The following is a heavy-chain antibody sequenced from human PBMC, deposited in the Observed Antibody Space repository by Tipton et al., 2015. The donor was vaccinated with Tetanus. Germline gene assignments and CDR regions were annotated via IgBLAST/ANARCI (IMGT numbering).Heavy chain of an antibody. D-gene: IGHD1-20*01. Sequence: SLRLSCAASGFTFNTYAMRWVRQSPGRGLEWVSVISDSGGSTYYADSVKGRFTISRDNSKNTLYLQMNSLRAEGTAVYYCAMSKGITGTTFYYGMDVWGQGTTLTFSS. J-gene: IGHJ6*02. CDR2: ISDSGGST. V-gene: IGHV3-23*01. CDR1: GFTFNTYA. CDR3: AMSKGITGTTFYYGMDV.